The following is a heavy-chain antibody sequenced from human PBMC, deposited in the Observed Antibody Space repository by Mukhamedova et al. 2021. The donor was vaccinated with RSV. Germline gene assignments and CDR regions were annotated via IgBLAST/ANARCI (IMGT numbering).Heavy chain of an antibody. V-gene: IGHV1-3*01. CDR3: ARDGGSGSYRMDV. D-gene: IGHD3-10*01. Sequence: VRQAPGQRLEWMGWINAGNGNTKYSQKFQGRVTITRDTSASTAYMELSSLRSEDTAVYYCARDGGSGSYRMDVWGQGTTVTVSS. J-gene: IGHJ6*02. CDR2: INAGNGNT.